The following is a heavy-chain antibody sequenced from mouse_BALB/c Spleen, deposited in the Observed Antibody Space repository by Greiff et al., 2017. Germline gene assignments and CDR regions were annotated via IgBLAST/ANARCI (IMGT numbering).Heavy chain of an antibody. J-gene: IGHJ3*01. Sequence: EVQVVESGAELVKPGASVKLSCTASGFNIKDTYMHWVKQRPEQGLEWIGRIDPANGNTKYDPKFQGKATITADTSSNTAYLQLSSLTSEDTAVYYCAREGFIAYWGQGTLVTVSA. V-gene: IGHV14-3*02. CDR3: AREGFIAY. CDR1: GFNIKDTY. CDR2: IDPANGNT.